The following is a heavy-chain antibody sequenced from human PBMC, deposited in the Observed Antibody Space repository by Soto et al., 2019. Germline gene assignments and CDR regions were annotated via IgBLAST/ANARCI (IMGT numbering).Heavy chain of an antibody. D-gene: IGHD3-3*01. CDR3: AREIFGVIISGGRDAFDI. CDR1: GGTFSTYA. CDR2: IIPIFGTA. V-gene: IGHV1-69*01. Sequence: QVQLVQSGAEVKKPGSSVKVSCKASGGTFSTYAISWVRQAPGQGLEWMGGIIPIFGTAKYAQKFRGRVTITADESTSTAYMELSSLRSEDTAVYYCAREIFGVIISGGRDAFDICGQGTMVTVSS. J-gene: IGHJ3*02.